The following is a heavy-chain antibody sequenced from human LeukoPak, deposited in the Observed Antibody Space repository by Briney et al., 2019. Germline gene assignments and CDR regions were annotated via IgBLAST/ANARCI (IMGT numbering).Heavy chain of an antibody. J-gene: IGHJ4*02. CDR3: ARDVAGDSFLDC. D-gene: IGHD4-17*01. CDR1: GSTFSSYW. CDR2: IKQDGSQR. Sequence: PGGSLRLSCAGSGSTFSSYWMNWVRQAPGKGLEWVANIKQDGSQRYYVDSVKGRFTVSRDNARNSVYLQMNSLRAEDTAVYYCARDVAGDSFLDCWGQGTLVTVSS. V-gene: IGHV3-7*01.